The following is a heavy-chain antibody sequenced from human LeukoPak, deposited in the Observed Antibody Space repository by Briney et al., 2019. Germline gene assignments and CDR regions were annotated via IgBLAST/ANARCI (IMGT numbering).Heavy chain of an antibody. CDR3: ARGRYFRVPAAIRHLDY. CDR2: INHSGST. Sequence: PSETLSLTCTVSGGSFSGYYWSWIRQPPGKGLEWIGEINHSGSTNYNPSLKSRVTISVDTSKNQFSLKLSSVTAADTAVYYCARGRYFRVPAAIRHLDYWGQGTLVTVSS. V-gene: IGHV4-34*01. J-gene: IGHJ4*02. D-gene: IGHD2-2*02. CDR1: GGSFSGYY.